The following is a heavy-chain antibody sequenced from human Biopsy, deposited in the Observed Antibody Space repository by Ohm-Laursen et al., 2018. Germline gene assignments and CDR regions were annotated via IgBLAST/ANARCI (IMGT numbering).Heavy chain of an antibody. V-gene: IGHV4-4*07. CDR3: TNSLGGAY. D-gene: IGHD3-10*01. J-gene: IGHJ4*02. CDR2: VFRNEAT. Sequence: GTLSLTCNVSDGSINDYFWSWVRQPAGKGLEWIGRVFRNEATNYNPSLKGRVTMSIDRSKSQFSLTLRSVTVADTAVYYCTNSLGGAYWGPGILVTVSS. CDR1: DGSINDYF.